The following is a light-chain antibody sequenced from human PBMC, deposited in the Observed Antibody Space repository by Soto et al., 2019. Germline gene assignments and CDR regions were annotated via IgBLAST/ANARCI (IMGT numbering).Light chain of an antibody. J-gene: IGKJ1*01. CDR2: DAS. V-gene: IGKV3-20*01. Sequence: GLTLSLGTVSLSKRERATLSCRASQRISSNSLAWYQQKPGQAPRLLIYDASNRATGIPDRFSGSGSGTDFTLTISRLEPEDFAVYYCQQRGGSLPTWTFCQGT. CDR3: QQRGGSLPTWT. CDR1: QRISSNS.